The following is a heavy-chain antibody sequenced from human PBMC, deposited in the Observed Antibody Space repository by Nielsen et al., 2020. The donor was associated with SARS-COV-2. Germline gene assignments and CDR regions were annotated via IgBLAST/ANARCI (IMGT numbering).Heavy chain of an antibody. J-gene: IGHJ4*02. CDR2: ISWNSGSI. CDR1: GFTFDDYA. Sequence: SLKISCAASGFTFDDYAMHWVRQAPGKGLEWVSGISWNSGSIAYADSVKGRFTISRDNAKNSLHLQMNSLRAEDTAFHYCARGRRVGTTLFEYWGQGTLVTVSS. V-gene: IGHV3-9*01. D-gene: IGHD1-14*01. CDR3: ARGRRVGTTLFEY.